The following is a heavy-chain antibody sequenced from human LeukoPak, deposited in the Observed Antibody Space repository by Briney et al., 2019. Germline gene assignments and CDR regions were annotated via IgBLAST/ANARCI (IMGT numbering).Heavy chain of an antibody. CDR1: GFTFSSYA. CDR2: ISYDGSNK. V-gene: IGHV3-30-3*01. CDR3: ARENLEHPGDY. D-gene: IGHD1/OR15-1a*01. Sequence: GRSLRLSCAASGFTFSSYAMHWVRQAPGKGLEWVAVISYDGSNKYYADSVKGRFTISRDNSKNTLYLQMNSLRAEDTAVYYCARENLEHPGDYWGQGTPVTVSS. J-gene: IGHJ4*02.